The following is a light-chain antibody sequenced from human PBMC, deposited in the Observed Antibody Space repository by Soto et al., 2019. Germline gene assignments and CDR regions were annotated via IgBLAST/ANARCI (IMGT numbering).Light chain of an antibody. Sequence: FVLTQSPATLSLSPGERATLSCRASQSVSSYLAWYQQKPGQAPRLLIYDASNRATGIPARFSGSGSGTDFTLTISSLQPDDFATYYCQHYNSYSEAFGQGTKVDIK. CDR3: QHYNSYSEA. CDR2: DAS. V-gene: IGKV3-11*01. CDR1: QSVSSY. J-gene: IGKJ1*01.